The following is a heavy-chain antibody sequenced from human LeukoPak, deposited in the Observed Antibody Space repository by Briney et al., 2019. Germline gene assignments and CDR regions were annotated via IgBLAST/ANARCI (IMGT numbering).Heavy chain of an antibody. D-gene: IGHD3-3*01. CDR2: IKQDGSEK. Sequence: GGSLRLSCAASGFTFSSYWMSWVRQAPGKGLAWVANIKQDGSEKYYVDSVKGRFTISRDNAKNSLYLQMNSLRAEDTAVFYCARDQYDTWSRRGNFDSWGQGTLVIVSS. CDR1: GFTFSSYW. J-gene: IGHJ4*02. CDR3: ARDQYDTWSRRGNFDS. V-gene: IGHV3-7*03.